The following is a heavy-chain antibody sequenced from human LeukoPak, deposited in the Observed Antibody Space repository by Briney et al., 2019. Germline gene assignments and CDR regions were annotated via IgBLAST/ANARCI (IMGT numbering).Heavy chain of an antibody. Sequence: GESLRISCKGSGYSFTSYWIGWVRQMPGKGLEWMGIIYPGDSDTRYSPSFQGQVTISADKSISTAYLQWSSLKASDTAMYYCARLPRRTTAPFDPWGQGTLVTVSS. CDR2: IYPGDSDT. V-gene: IGHV5-51*01. CDR3: ARLPRRTTAPFDP. CDR1: GYSFTSYW. D-gene: IGHD4-17*01. J-gene: IGHJ5*02.